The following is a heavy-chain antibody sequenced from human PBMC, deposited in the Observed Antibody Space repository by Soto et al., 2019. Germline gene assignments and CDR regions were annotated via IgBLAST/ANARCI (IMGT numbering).Heavy chain of an antibody. Sequence: EVQLLESGGGLVQPGGSLRLSCAASGFTFSSYAMRWVRQTPGKGLEWVSGISGGGGNTYYADSVTGRFTISRDNSRNTLYLQMNSLRAADTAIYYCAKYRGAGGRFSGIAVAGIPSWGQGTLVTVSS. CDR1: GFTFSSYA. D-gene: IGHD6-19*01. CDR2: ISGGGGNT. V-gene: IGHV3-23*01. J-gene: IGHJ5*02. CDR3: AKYRGAGGRFSGIAVAGIPS.